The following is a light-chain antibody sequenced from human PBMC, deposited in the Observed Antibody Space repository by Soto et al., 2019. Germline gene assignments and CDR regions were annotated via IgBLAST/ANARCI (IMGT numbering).Light chain of an antibody. J-gene: IGLJ2*01. V-gene: IGLV2-14*01. CDR3: SSYTSSSNLV. CDR1: SSDVGGYNY. Sequence: QSVLTQPASVSGSPGQSITISCTGTSSDVGGYNYVSWYQQHPGKAPKLMIYDVSNRPSGVSNRFSGSKSGNTASLTSSGLQGEDEADYYCSSYTSSSNLVFGGGTKLTVL. CDR2: DVS.